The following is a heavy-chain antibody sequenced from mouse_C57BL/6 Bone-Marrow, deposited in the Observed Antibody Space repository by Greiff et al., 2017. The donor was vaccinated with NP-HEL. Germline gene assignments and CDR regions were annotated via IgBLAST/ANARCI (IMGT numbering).Heavy chain of an antibody. D-gene: IGHD2-4*01. CDR3: ARSIYYEYADDPFYAMDY. Sequence: EVMLVESGGGLVQPGGSPSLSCAASGFTFTDYYMSWVRQPPGKALEWLVFIRNKANGYTTEYSASVKGRFTISRDNSQSILYLQMNALRAEDSATYYCARSIYYEYADDPFYAMDYWGQGTSVTVSS. CDR1: GFTFTDYY. CDR2: IRNKANGYTT. V-gene: IGHV7-3*01. J-gene: IGHJ4*01.